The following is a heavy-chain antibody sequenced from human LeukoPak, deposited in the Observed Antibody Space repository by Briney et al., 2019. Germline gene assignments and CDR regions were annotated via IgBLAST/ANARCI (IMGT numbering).Heavy chain of an antibody. D-gene: IGHD3-3*01. Sequence: PGGSLRLSCAASGFTFSSYAMSWVRQAPGKGLEWVSAISGSGGSTYYADSVEGRFTISRDNSKNTLYLQMNSLRAEDTAVYYCAKDQGYYDFWSGFDYWGQGTLVTVSS. CDR1: GFTFSSYA. J-gene: IGHJ4*02. CDR2: ISGSGGST. CDR3: AKDQGYYDFWSGFDY. V-gene: IGHV3-23*01.